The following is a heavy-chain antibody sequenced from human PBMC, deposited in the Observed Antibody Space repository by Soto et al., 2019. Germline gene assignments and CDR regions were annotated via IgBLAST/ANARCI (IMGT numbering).Heavy chain of an antibody. V-gene: IGHV4-34*01. J-gene: IGHJ6*04. CDR3: ARSNIVVVPAAPYYYSYGRDV. Sequence: ASETLSLTCAVYGGSFSGYYWSWIRQPPGKGLEWIGEINHSGSTNYNPSLKSRVTISVDTSKNQFSLKLSSVTAADTAFFFCARSNIVVVPAAPYYYSYGRDVWGKGTTV. CDR1: GGSFSGYY. CDR2: INHSGST. D-gene: IGHD2-2*01.